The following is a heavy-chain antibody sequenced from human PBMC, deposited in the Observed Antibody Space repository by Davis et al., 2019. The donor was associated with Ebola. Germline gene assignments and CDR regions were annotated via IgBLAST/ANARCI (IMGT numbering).Heavy chain of an antibody. V-gene: IGHV1-69*13. Sequence: SVKVSCKASGYTFTSYYMHWVRQAPGQGLEWMGGIIPIFGTANYAQKFQGRVTITADESTSTAYMELSSLRSEDTAVYYCARDGVVVVAPGQDYYYYMDVWGKGTTVTVSS. J-gene: IGHJ6*03. D-gene: IGHD2-15*01. CDR3: ARDGVVVVAPGQDYYYYMDV. CDR2: IIPIFGTA. CDR1: GYTFTSYY.